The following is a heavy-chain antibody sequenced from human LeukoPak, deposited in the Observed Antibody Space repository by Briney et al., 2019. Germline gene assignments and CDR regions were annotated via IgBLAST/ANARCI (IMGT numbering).Heavy chain of an antibody. Sequence: SETLSLTCTVSGGSISSYYWSWIRQPAGKGLEWIGRIYTSGSTNYNPSLKSRVTMTVDTSKNQFSLKLSSVTAADTAVYYCARDLPLGGSPYNWFDPWGQGTLVTVSS. V-gene: IGHV4-4*07. J-gene: IGHJ5*02. D-gene: IGHD1-26*01. CDR2: IYTSGST. CDR3: ARDLPLGGSPYNWFDP. CDR1: GGSISSYY.